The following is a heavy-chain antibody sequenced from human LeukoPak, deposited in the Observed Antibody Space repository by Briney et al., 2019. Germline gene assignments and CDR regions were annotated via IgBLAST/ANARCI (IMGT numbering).Heavy chain of an antibody. Sequence: SETLSLTCTVSGGSISSYYWSWIRQPPGKGLEWIGYIYYSGSTNYNPSLKSRVTISVDTSKNQFSLKLSSVTAADTAVYYCAKDINSGSYYSDYWGQGTLVTVSS. V-gene: IGHV4-59*12. D-gene: IGHD1-26*01. CDR3: AKDINSGSYYSDY. J-gene: IGHJ4*02. CDR1: GGSISSYY. CDR2: IYYSGST.